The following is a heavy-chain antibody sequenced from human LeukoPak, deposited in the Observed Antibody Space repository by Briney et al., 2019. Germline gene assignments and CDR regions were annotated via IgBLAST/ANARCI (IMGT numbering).Heavy chain of an antibody. V-gene: IGHV3-30*18. Sequence: GGSLRLSCAASGFTFSSYAMHWVRQAPGKGLEWVAVISYDGSNKYYADSVKGRFTISRDNSKNTLYLQMNSLRAEDTAVYYCAKPLLAVAGTVDAFDIWGQGTMVTVSS. D-gene: IGHD6-19*01. CDR2: ISYDGSNK. CDR1: GFTFSSYA. J-gene: IGHJ3*02. CDR3: AKPLLAVAGTVDAFDI.